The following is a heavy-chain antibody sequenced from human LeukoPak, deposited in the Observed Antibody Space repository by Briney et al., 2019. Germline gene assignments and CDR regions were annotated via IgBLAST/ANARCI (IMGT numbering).Heavy chain of an antibody. J-gene: IGHJ3*02. D-gene: IGHD5-24*01. V-gene: IGHV1-2*06. Sequence: ASVKVSCKASGYTFTGYYMNWVRQAPGQGLEWMGRINPNSGGTNYAQKFQGRVTMARDTSISTAYMELSRLRSDDTAFYYCARVGDGLNDAFDIWGQGTMVTVSS. CDR1: GYTFTGYY. CDR3: ARVGDGLNDAFDI. CDR2: INPNSGGT.